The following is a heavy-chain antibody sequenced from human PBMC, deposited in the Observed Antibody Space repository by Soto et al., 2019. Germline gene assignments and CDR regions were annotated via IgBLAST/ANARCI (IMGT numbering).Heavy chain of an antibody. D-gene: IGHD3-10*01. CDR3: AKRIIAKEFDY. Sequence: LRLSCSASGFTFSSDAMSWVRQAPGKGLEWVSTIGNSADATYYADSVKGRFIISRDNSKNKLYLQMHSLRAEDTAVYYCAKRIIAKEFDYWGQGTLVTVSS. CDR2: IGNSADAT. J-gene: IGHJ4*02. CDR1: GFTFSSDA. V-gene: IGHV3-23*01.